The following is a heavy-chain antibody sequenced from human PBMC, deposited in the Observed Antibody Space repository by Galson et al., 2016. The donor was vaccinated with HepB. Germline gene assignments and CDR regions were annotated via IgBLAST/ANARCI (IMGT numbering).Heavy chain of an antibody. CDR2: IKYGGSAK. V-gene: IGHV3-7*01. J-gene: IGHJ4*02. CDR1: GFSFDEYW. Sequence: SLRLSCAASGFSFDEYWMSWVRQAPGKGLEWVANIKYGGSAKDYVDSVKGRFTISRDNAKNALSLQMNSLRAEDTAVYYCARDSSGTGTTFYFDYWGQGALVTVSS. D-gene: IGHD2/OR15-2a*01. CDR3: ARDSSGTGTTFYFDY.